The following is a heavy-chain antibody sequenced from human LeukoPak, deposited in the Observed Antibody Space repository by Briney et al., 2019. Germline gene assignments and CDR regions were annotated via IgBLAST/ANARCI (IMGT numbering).Heavy chain of an antibody. CDR2: IYYSGST. CDR1: GGSISSSSYY. D-gene: IGHD3-3*01. V-gene: IGHV4-39*02. CDR3: ARDHREYYDFWSGPYYYYYMDV. J-gene: IGHJ6*03. Sequence: SETLSLTCTVSGGSISSSSYYWGWIRQPPGKGLEWIGSIYYSGSTYYNPSLKSRVTISVDTSKNQFSLKLSSVTAADTAVYYCARDHREYYDFWSGPYYYYYMDVWGKGTTVTVSS.